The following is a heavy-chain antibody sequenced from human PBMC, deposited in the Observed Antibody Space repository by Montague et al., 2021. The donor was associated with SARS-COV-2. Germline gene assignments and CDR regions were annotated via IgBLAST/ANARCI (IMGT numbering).Heavy chain of an antibody. CDR3: AGAERYFGPLDP. CDR1: GGSAY. V-gene: IGHV4-59*01. D-gene: IGHD3-9*01. J-gene: IGHJ5*02. CDR2: VYYKGGP. Sequence: SETLSLTCAVSGGSAYWNWIRRPPGKGLEWIGYVYYKGGPTYSPSLRDRVTISLDSPNQVSLRLNYVTAADSAVYYCAGAERYFGPLDPWGLGITVIVSS.